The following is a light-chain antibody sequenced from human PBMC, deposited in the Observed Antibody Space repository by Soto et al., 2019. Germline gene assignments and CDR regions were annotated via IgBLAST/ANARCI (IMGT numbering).Light chain of an antibody. CDR2: WAS. J-gene: IGKJ2*01. CDR3: QQYYSVPLYT. Sequence: DIVMTQSPDSLAVSLGERATINCKSSQSVLYSSNNKNYLAWYQQKPGQPPKVIIYWASTRESGVPDRFSGSGSGTDFTLTISSLQAEDVAIYYCQQYYSVPLYTFGQGTKLEIK. V-gene: IGKV4-1*01. CDR1: QSVLYSSNNKNY.